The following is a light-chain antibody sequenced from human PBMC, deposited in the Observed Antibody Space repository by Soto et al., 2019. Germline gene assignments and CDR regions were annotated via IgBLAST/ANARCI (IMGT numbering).Light chain of an antibody. CDR1: QSVSTN. V-gene: IGKV3-15*01. Sequence: EIVMTQSPATLSVSPGERATLSCRASQSVSTNLAWYQQTPGQAPRLLISGASTRATGIPARFSDSGSETEVTLTISSLQSEDFAVYFCQQYNSWPPITFGQGTRLEI. CDR2: GAS. CDR3: QQYNSWPPIT. J-gene: IGKJ5*01.